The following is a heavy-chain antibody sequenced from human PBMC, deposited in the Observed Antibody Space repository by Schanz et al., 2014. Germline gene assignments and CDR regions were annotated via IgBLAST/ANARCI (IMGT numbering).Heavy chain of an antibody. CDR3: SRGECSSTSCHEVAPPDD. CDR2: ISYSGRT. CDR1: GASISSRDFY. D-gene: IGHD2-2*01. Sequence: QVQLQESGPGLVKPSQTLSLTCTVSGASISSRDFYWSWIRQFPGKGLEWIGYISYSGRTYYSPSLKGRLTMSVDTSKNQFSLRLSSVTAADTAIYYCSRGECSSTSCHEVAPPDDWGQGTLVTVSS. J-gene: IGHJ4*02. V-gene: IGHV4-30-4*08.